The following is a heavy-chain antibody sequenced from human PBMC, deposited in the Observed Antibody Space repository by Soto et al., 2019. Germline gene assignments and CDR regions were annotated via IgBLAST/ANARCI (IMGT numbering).Heavy chain of an antibody. Sequence: SAKNPSKPSAYTLTRYYLHLGRRAPGQGLEWMGWINPNSGGTNYAQKFQGRVTMTRDTSISTAYVELSRLGSDDTAVYYCAREIQLLAFFDYWGQGTLVTVSS. V-gene: IGHV1-2*02. D-gene: IGHD2-2*01. CDR2: INPNSGGT. CDR3: AREIQLLAFFDY. CDR1: AYTLTRYY. J-gene: IGHJ4*02.